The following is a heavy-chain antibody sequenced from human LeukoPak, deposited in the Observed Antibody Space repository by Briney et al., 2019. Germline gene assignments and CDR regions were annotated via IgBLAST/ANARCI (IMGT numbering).Heavy chain of an antibody. Sequence: GGSLRLSCAASGFTFSSYAMHWVRQAPGKGLEWVAVISYDGSNKYYADSVKGRFTISRGNSKNTLYLQMNSLRAEDTAVYYCAREGVVVAAAGEYYFDYWGQGTLVTVSS. CDR2: ISYDGSNK. D-gene: IGHD6-13*01. V-gene: IGHV3-30*04. J-gene: IGHJ4*02. CDR3: AREGVVVAAAGEYYFDY. CDR1: GFTFSSYA.